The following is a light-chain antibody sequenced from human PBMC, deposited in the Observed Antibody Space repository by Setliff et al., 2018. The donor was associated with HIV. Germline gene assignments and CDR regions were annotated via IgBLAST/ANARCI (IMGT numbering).Light chain of an antibody. Sequence: LTQPPSVSGAPGQRVTISCTGSSSNIGPGYDVHWYQQVPGTAPKLLIYVNSNRPSGVPERFSASKSGTSASLTITGLQAEDEGDYYCQSYDSTLSGFYVFGTGTKVTVL. CDR1: SSNIGPGYD. J-gene: IGLJ1*01. CDR3: QSYDSTLSGFYV. V-gene: IGLV1-40*01. CDR2: VNS.